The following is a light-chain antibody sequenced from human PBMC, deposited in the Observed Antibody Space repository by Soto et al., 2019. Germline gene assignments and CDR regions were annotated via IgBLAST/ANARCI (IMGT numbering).Light chain of an antibody. J-gene: IGLJ2*01. Sequence: QSVLTQPASVSGSPGQSITISCTGTSGDIGGYNYVSWDQQHPGKAPKLLISEVTNRPSGVSNRFSGSKSGNTASLTISGLQAEDEADYYCSSYTTNITPVVFGGGTKVTVL. CDR3: SSYTTNITPVV. V-gene: IGLV2-14*01. CDR2: EVT. CDR1: SGDIGGYNY.